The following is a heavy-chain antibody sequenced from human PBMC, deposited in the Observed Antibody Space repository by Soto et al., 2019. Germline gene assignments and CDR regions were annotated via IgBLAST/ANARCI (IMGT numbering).Heavy chain of an antibody. CDR1: GGSFSGYY. V-gene: IGHV4-34*01. J-gene: IGHJ4*02. CDR3: ARGGILYDILTGYRRPPFDY. D-gene: IGHD3-9*01. CDR2: INHSGST. Sequence: SETLSLTCAVYGGSFSGYYWSWIRQPPGKGLEWIGEINHSGSTNYNPSLKSRVTISVDTSKNQFSLKLSSVTAADTAVYYCARGGILYDILTGYRRPPFDYWGQGTLVTVSS.